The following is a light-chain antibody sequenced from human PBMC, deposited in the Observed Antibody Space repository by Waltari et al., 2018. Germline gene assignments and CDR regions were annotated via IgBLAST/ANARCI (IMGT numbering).Light chain of an antibody. V-gene: IGLV3-10*01. Sequence: SDELTQPPSVSVSPGQTARITCSGTALPKNYAPWYQQKSGQAPVVVIYEDNKRPSEIPERFSGSSSGTMATLTISGAQVEDEADYYCYSTDSSGLGVFGTGTKVTVL. CDR1: ALPKNY. CDR3: YSTDSSGLGV. J-gene: IGLJ1*01. CDR2: EDN.